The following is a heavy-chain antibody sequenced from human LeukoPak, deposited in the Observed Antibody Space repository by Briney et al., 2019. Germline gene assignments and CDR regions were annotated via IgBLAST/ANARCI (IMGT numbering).Heavy chain of an antibody. J-gene: IGHJ3*01. D-gene: IGHD5-12*01. CDR2: INPNSGGT. V-gene: IGHV1-2*02. Sequence: ASVKVSCKASGYSFTDYYMRWVRQAPGQGLEWMGWINPNSGGTNYAQKFQGRVTMTRDTSISTAYMELNRLRSDDTAVYYCALWEIVHYAFDFWGQGTMVTVSS. CDR1: GYSFTDYY. CDR3: ALWEIVHYAFDF.